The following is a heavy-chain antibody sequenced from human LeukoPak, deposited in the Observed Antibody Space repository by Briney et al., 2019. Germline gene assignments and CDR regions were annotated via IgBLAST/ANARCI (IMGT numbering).Heavy chain of an antibody. D-gene: IGHD2-2*01. CDR3: ASRGDFSTYYLAY. CDR2: IYSGGST. Sequence: QTGGSLRLSCAASGFTVSSNYMSWVRQAPGKGLEWVSVIYSGGSTYYADSVKGRFTISRDNSKNTLCLQMTSLRAEDTAVYYCASRGDFSTYYLAYWGQGTLVTVSS. V-gene: IGHV3-66*01. J-gene: IGHJ4*02. CDR1: GFTVSSNY.